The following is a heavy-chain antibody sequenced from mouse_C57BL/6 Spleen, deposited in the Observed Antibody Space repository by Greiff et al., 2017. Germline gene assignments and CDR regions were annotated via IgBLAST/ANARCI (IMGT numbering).Heavy chain of an antibody. CDR3: ARGGTRSVYYFDY. V-gene: IGHV1-66*01. J-gene: IGHJ2*01. D-gene: IGHD3-3*01. Sequence: QVQLQQSGPELVKPGASVKISCKASGYSFTSYYIHWVKQRPGQGLEWIGWIYPGSGNTKYNEKFKGKATLTADTSSSTAYMQLSSLTSEDSAVYYCARGGTRSVYYFDYWGQGTTLTVAS. CDR2: IYPGSGNT. CDR1: GYSFTSYY.